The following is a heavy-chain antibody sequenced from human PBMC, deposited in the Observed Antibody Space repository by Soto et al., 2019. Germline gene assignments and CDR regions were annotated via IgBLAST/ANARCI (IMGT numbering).Heavy chain of an antibody. V-gene: IGHV5-51*01. CDR3: ARRSDYGDYYFDY. D-gene: IGHD4-17*01. CDR1: GYSFTIYC. J-gene: IGHJ4*02. CDR2: IYPGDSDT. Sequence: GESLKISCKGSGYSFTIYCIGWVLQMPGKGLEWMGIIYPGDSDTRYSPSFQGQVTISADKSISTAYLQWSSLKASDTAMYYCARRSDYGDYYFDYWGQGTLVTVSS.